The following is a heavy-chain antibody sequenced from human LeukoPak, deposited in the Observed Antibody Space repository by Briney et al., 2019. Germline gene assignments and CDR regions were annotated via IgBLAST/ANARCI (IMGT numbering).Heavy chain of an antibody. CDR2: INWNGGST. CDR1: GFTFDDYG. Sequence: GGSLRLSCAVSGFTFDDYGMSWVRQAPGKGLEWVSGINWNGGSTGYADSVKGRFTISRDNSKNTLYLQMNSLRAEDTAVYYCAKPRTTTRITMIVVVNAFDIWGQGTMVTVSS. D-gene: IGHD3-22*01. CDR3: AKPRTTTRITMIVVVNAFDI. J-gene: IGHJ3*02. V-gene: IGHV3-20*04.